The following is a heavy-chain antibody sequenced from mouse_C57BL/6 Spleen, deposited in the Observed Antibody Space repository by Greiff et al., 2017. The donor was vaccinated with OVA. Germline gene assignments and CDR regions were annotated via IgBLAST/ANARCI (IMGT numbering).Heavy chain of an antibody. D-gene: IGHD2-5*01. Sequence: EVQLVESGPGLVKPSQSLSLTCSVTGYSITSGYYWNWIRQFPGNKLEWMGYISYDGSNNYNPSLKNRISITRDTSKNQFFLKLNSVTTEDTATYYCATYSNYAMDYWGQGTSVTVSS. V-gene: IGHV3-6*01. CDR1: GYSITSGYY. CDR3: ATYSNYAMDY. CDR2: ISYDGSN. J-gene: IGHJ4*01.